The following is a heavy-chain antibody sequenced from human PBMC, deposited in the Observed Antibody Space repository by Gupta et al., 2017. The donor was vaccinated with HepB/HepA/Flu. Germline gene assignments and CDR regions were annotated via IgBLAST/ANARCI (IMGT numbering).Heavy chain of an antibody. J-gene: IGHJ3*02. CDR2: INQDGSEK. D-gene: IGHD7-27*01. Sequence: EVQLVESGGGLVQPGGSLRLSCAASGFTFSRYWMTWVRQAPGKGLEWVANINQDGSEKYYVDSVKGQFTISRDNTKNSLYLQMNSLRAEDTAVFYCARSNWGRAFDIWGQGTMVTVSS. CDR1: GFTFSRYW. V-gene: IGHV3-7*01. CDR3: ARSNWGRAFDI.